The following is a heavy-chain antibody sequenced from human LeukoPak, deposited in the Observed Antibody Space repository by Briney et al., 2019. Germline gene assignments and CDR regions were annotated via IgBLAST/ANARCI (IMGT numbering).Heavy chain of an antibody. CDR2: FDPEDGEI. CDR3: ATTTVSYGLLDY. V-gene: IGHV1-24*01. J-gene: IGHJ4*02. CDR1: GYTLTELS. D-gene: IGHD1-26*01. Sequence: ASVKVSCKVSGYTLTELSMHWVRQAPGKGLEWMGGFDPEDGEIIYAQKFQGRVTMTEDTSTDTAYMELSSLRSEDTAVYYCATTTVSYGLLDYWGQGTLVTVSS.